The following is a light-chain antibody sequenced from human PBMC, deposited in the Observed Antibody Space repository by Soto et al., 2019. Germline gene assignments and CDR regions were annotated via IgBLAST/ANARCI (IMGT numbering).Light chain of an antibody. V-gene: IGLV2-14*03. CDR2: DVS. CDR3: SSYTSSRIVV. J-gene: IGLJ2*01. Sequence: QSARTQPASVSGSPGQSITISCTGTSSDVGAYNYVSWFQQHPGKAPKLMIFDVSNRPSGVSNRFSGSKSGNPASLSISGLQAGDEADYYCSSYTSSRIVVFCGGPKLTVL. CDR1: SSDVGAYNY.